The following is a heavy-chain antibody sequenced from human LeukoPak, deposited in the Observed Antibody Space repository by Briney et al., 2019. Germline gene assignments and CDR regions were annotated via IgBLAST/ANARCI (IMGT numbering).Heavy chain of an antibody. CDR3: AREFNSFLFDCSGGQCLFMS. J-gene: IGHJ4*02. D-gene: IGHD2-15*01. CDR2: ISGSGGST. CDR1: GFTLSSYA. V-gene: IGHV3-23*01. Sequence: GGSRRLSCAAAGFTLSSYAMSWVRQAAGEGLEWVSAISGSGGSTYYADSVKGRFTISRDNSKNTLYLQMNNLRAEDTAMYYCAREFNSFLFDCSGGQCLFMSWGQGVLVAVSS.